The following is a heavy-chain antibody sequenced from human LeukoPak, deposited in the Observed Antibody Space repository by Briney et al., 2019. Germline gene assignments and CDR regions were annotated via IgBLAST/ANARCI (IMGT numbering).Heavy chain of an antibody. D-gene: IGHD3-22*01. J-gene: IGHJ4*02. CDR1: GGSISSYY. V-gene: IGHV4-59*01. CDR2: IYYSGST. CDR3: ARGSAYYYDSSGYPTFDY. Sequence: SETLSHTCTVSGGSISSYYWSWIRQPPGKGLEWIGYIYYSGSTNYNTSLKSRVTISVDTSKNQFSLKLSSVTAADTAVYYCARGSAYYYDSSGYPTFDYWGQGTLVTVSS.